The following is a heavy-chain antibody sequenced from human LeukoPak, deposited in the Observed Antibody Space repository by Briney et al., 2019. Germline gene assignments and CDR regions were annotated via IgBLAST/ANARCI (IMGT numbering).Heavy chain of an antibody. CDR1: GFTFSSYA. V-gene: IGHV3-30-3*01. D-gene: IGHD1-26*01. CDR2: ISYDVSNK. Sequence: GGSLRLSCAASGFTFSSYAMHWVRQAPGKGLEWGAVISYDVSNKYYADSVKGRFTISRDNSKNTLYPQMNSVRAEDTAVYSCAKDSGGSYQLSFDYWGQGTLVTVSS. CDR3: AKDSGGSYQLSFDY. J-gene: IGHJ4*02.